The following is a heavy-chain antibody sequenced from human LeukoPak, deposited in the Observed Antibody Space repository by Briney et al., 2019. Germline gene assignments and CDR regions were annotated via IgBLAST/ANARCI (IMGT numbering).Heavy chain of an antibody. CDR2: IRYDGSNK. J-gene: IGHJ4*02. CDR1: GFTFSSYG. CDR3: AKDSSGYCSSTSCEAQYYFDY. V-gene: IGHV3-30*02. Sequence: PGGCLRLSCAASGFTFSSYGMHWVRQAPGKGLEWVAFIRYDGSNKYYADSVKGRFTISRDNSKNTLYLQMNSLRAEDTAVYYCAKDSSGYCSSTSCEAQYYFDYWGQGTLVTVSS. D-gene: IGHD2-2*01.